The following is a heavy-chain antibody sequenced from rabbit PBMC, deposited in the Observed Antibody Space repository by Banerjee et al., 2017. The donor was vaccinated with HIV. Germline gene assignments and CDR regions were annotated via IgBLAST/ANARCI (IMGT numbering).Heavy chain of an antibody. D-gene: IGHD4-1*01. CDR1: GIDFNSYYY. V-gene: IGHV1S40*01. CDR2: IYAGSSGST. CDR3: ARDLAGVIGWNFNL. J-gene: IGHJ4*01. Sequence: QSLEESGGDLVKPGASLTLTCTASGIDFNSYYYMCWVRQAPGKGLEWIACIYAGSSGSTQYANWAKGRFTISKTSSTTVTLQMTSLTAADTATHFCARDLAGVIGWNFNLWGPGTLVTVS.